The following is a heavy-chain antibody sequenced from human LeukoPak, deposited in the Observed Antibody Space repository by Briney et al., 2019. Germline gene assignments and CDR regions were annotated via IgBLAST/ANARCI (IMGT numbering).Heavy chain of an antibody. V-gene: IGHV4-34*01. CDR1: GGSFSGYY. J-gene: IGHJ6*03. CDR2: INHSGST. Sequence: PSETLSLTCAVYGGSFSGYYWSWIRQPPGKGLEWIGEINHSGSTNYNPSLKSRVTISVDTSKNQFSLKLSSVTAADTAVYYCARGGPGYCTGGVCYSSYYYMDVWGKGTTVTVSS. D-gene: IGHD2-8*02. CDR3: ARGGPGYCTGGVCYSSYYYMDV.